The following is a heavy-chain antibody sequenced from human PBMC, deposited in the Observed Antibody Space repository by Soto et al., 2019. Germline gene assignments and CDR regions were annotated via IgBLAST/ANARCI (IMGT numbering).Heavy chain of an antibody. D-gene: IGHD2-2*01. Sequence: QVQLVQSGAEVRKPGSSVRVSCKASGGTFDAYTITRVRQAPGQGLEWMGGIIPLFGTANYAQKFQGRVTITADESTTTAHMELSSLRSEDTAVYFCARLGTKAMDVWGQGTTVTISS. J-gene: IGHJ6*02. V-gene: IGHV1-69*01. CDR2: IIPLFGTA. CDR1: GGTFDAYT. CDR3: ARLGTKAMDV.